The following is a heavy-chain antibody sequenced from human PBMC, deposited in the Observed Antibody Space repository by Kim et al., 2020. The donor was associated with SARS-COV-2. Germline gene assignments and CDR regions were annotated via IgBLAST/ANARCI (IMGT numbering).Heavy chain of an antibody. CDR2: ISGSGGST. V-gene: IGHV3-23*01. CDR1: GFTFSSYA. CDR3: AKDRGQLWFEGISYYNYYGMDV. Sequence: GGSLRLSCAASGFTFSSYAMSWVRQAPGKGLEWVSAISGSGGSTYYADSVKGRFTISRDNSKNTLYLQMNSLRAEDTAVYYCAKDRGQLWFEGISYYNYYGMDVWGQGTTVTFSS. D-gene: IGHD5-18*01. J-gene: IGHJ6*02.